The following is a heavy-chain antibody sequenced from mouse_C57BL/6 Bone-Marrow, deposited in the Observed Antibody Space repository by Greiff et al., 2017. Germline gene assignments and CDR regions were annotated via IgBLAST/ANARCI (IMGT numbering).Heavy chain of an antibody. CDR1: GYTFTSYW. V-gene: IGHV1-50*01. CDR2: IDPSDSYT. D-gene: IGHD2-5*01. CDR3: ARGSNYAWFAY. J-gene: IGHJ3*01. Sequence: QVHVKQPGAELVKPGASVKLSCKASGYTFTSYWMQWVKQRPGQGLEWIGEIDPSDSYTNYNQKFKGKATLTVDTSSSTAYMQLSSLTSEDSAVYYCARGSNYAWFAYWGQGTLVTVSA.